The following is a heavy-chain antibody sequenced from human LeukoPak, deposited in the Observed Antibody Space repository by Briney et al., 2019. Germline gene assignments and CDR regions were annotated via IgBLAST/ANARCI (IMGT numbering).Heavy chain of an antibody. V-gene: IGHV3-74*01. D-gene: IGHD6-6*01. CDR2: ISPTGSTT. CDR3: ARGPNSNWSGLDF. CDR1: GFSFSGHW. J-gene: IGHJ4*02. Sequence: GGSLRLPCIASGFSFSGHWMHWARQLPGKGLVWVSRISPTGSTTSYADSVKGRFTVSRDNAKNTLYLQVNNLRAEDTAVYYCARGPNSNWSGLDFWGQGTLLTVSS.